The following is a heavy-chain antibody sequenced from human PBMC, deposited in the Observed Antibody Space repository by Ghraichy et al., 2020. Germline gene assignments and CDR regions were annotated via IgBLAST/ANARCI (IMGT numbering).Heavy chain of an antibody. CDR1: GGSFSGYY. CDR3: ARGGRWAKRNWYLDL. Sequence: SETLSLTCAVYGGSFSGYYWSWIRQPPGKGLEWIGEINHSGSTNYNPSLKSRVTISVDTSKNQFSLKLSSVTAADTAVYYCARGGRWAKRNWYLDLWGRGTLVTVSS. D-gene: IGHD4-23*01. V-gene: IGHV4-34*01. J-gene: IGHJ2*01. CDR2: INHSGST.